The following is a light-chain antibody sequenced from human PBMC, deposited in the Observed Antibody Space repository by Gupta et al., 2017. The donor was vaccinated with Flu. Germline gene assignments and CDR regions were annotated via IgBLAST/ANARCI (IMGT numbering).Light chain of an antibody. J-gene: IGKJ2*01. CDR1: QSISTY. Sequence: DFQMTQSPSSLSASVGDRVTITCRASQSISTYLNWYHQKPGKAPKLLIYGASNLQSGVPSRFSGSGSGTEFTLIISRLQTEDFATYYCQQSYNTPYTFGQGTKMEI. CDR3: QQSYNTPYT. CDR2: GAS. V-gene: IGKV1-39*01.